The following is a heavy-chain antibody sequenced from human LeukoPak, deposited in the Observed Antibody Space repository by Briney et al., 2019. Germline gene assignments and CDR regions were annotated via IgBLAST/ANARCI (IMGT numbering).Heavy chain of an antibody. CDR3: AKDIVVVPAAIIGLNYMDV. V-gene: IGHV3-23*01. CDR2: ISGSGGST. D-gene: IGHD2-2*02. J-gene: IGHJ6*03. CDR1: GFTFSSYA. Sequence: GGSLRLSCAASGFTFSSYAMSWVRQAPGKGLEWVSAISGSGGSTYYADSVKGRFTISRDNSKNTLYLQMNSLRAEDTAVYYCAKDIVVVPAAIIGLNYMDVWGKGTTVTVSS.